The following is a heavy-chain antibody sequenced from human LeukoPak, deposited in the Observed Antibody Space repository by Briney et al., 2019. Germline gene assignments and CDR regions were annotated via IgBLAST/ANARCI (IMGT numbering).Heavy chain of an antibody. Sequence: ASVKVSCKASGYTFTGYYIHWVRQAPGQGLEWMGWINPNNGGTNYAQKLQGRVTMTTDTSTSTAYMELRSLRSDDTAVYYCARGAGLLWFGELSLSYYYYYGMDVWGQGTTVTVSS. CDR1: GYTFTGYY. CDR3: ARGAGLLWFGELSLSYYYYYGMDV. CDR2: INPNNGGT. V-gene: IGHV1-2*02. J-gene: IGHJ6*02. D-gene: IGHD3-10*01.